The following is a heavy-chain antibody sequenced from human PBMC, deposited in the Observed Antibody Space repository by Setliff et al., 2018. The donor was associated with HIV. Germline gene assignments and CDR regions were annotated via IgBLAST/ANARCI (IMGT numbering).Heavy chain of an antibody. D-gene: IGHD3-10*01. CDR1: GFTFSSYG. V-gene: IGHV3-33*08. J-gene: IGHJ6*03. CDR3: ARQAFSINMVRGIISPRFYYYMDV. CDR2: IWYDGST. Sequence: PGGSLRLSCAASGFTFSSYGMHRVRQAPGKGLEWVAVIWYDGSTYYADSVKGRFTISRDNSKNTLYLQLNGLRADDTAVYYCARQAFSINMVRGIISPRFYYYMDVWGKGTTVTVSS.